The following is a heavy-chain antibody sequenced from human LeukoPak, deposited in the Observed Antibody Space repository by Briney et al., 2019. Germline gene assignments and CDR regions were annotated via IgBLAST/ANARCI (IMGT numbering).Heavy chain of an antibody. CDR2: IYYSGNT. CDR1: GGSISSYY. V-gene: IGHV4-59*12. J-gene: IGHJ4*02. Sequence: TSETLSLTCTVSGGSISSYYCTWIRQPPGKGLEWIGNIYYSGNTNYNPSLKSRVTMSVDTSKNQFSLQLSSVTAADTAVYYCARAPPYYYGSGSALDYWGQGTLVTVSS. D-gene: IGHD3-10*01. CDR3: ARAPPYYYGSGSALDY.